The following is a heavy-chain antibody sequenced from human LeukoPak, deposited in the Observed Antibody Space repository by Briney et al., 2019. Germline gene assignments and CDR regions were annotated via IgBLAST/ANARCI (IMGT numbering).Heavy chain of an antibody. CDR1: GFTFSSYA. V-gene: IGHV3-23*01. CDR3: AKLPCSSSTSCSAL. D-gene: IGHD2-2*01. CDR2: ISGSGGST. J-gene: IGHJ4*02. Sequence: GGSLRLSCAASGFTFSSYAMSWVRQAPGKGLEWVSAISGSGGSTYYADSVKGRFTISRDNSKNTLYLQMNSLRAEDTAVYYCAKLPCSSSTSCSALWGQGTLVTVSS.